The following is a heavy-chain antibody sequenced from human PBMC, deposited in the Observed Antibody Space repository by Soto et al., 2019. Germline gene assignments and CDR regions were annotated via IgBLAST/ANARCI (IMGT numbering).Heavy chain of an antibody. Sequence: SETLSLTCTVSGGSISSGGYFWDWIRQPPGKGLEWIGNIYYSGSTYYNLSLKSRVTISVDTSKNQFSLKLSSVTAADTAVYYCARRGVSSYYSNYWGLGTLVTVSS. CDR1: GGSISSGGYF. D-gene: IGHD2-15*01. V-gene: IGHV4-39*01. J-gene: IGHJ4*02. CDR3: ARRGVSSYYSNY. CDR2: IYYSGST.